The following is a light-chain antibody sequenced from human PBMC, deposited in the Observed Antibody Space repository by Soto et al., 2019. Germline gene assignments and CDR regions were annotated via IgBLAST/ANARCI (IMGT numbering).Light chain of an antibody. CDR1: QSLRSSY. CDR3: QQRGTSPYT. Sequence: EVVLTQSPNTLSLSPGERATLSCWASQSLRSSYLAWYQRKPGQAPRLLMFGASRRATGIPDRFNGSGSGTDFILTISRLEPEDVAVYYCQQRGTSPYTFGQGTVLEIK. CDR2: GAS. V-gene: IGKV3-20*01. J-gene: IGKJ2*01.